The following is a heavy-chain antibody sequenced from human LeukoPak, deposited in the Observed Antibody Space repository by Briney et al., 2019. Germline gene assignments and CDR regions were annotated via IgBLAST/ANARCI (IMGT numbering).Heavy chain of an antibody. V-gene: IGHV3-48*01. CDR1: GFTFSSYS. J-gene: IGHJ4*02. D-gene: IGHD3-22*01. Sequence: GGSLRLSCAASGFTFSSYSMNWVRQAPGKGLEWVSYISSSSSTIYYADSVKGRFTISRDNSKNTLYLQMNSLRAEDTAVYYCARVFKGGSGYYCFDYWGQGTLVTVSS. CDR2: ISSSSSTI. CDR3: ARVFKGGSGYYCFDY.